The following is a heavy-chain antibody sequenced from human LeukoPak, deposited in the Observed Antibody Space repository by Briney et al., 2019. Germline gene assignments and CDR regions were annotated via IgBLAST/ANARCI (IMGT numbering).Heavy chain of an antibody. V-gene: IGHV3-48*03. CDR2: ISSSGSTI. Sequence: QSGGSLRLSCAASGFTFSSYEMNWVRQAPGKGLEWVSYISSSGSTIYYADSVKGRFTISRDNAKNSLYLQMNSLRAEDTAIYYCARGRGTYDGSGKTPDYWGQGTLVTVSS. CDR1: GFTFSSYE. D-gene: IGHD3-22*01. J-gene: IGHJ4*02. CDR3: ARGRGTYDGSGKTPDY.